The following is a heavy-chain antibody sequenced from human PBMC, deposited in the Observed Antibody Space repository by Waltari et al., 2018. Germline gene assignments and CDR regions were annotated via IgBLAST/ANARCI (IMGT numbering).Heavy chain of an antibody. J-gene: IGHJ4*02. V-gene: IGHV1-2*02. CDR2: INPNSGGT. CDR1: GYTFPGSY. D-gene: IGHD1-20*01. Sequence: QVQLVQSGAEVKKPGASVKVSCKASGYTFPGSYLHWVRPAPGQGLEWMGWINPNSGGTNYAQKFQGRVTMTRDTSISTAYLELSRLTSDDTAVYYCARDQGGITGTPTDYWGQGTLVTVSS. CDR3: ARDQGGITGTPTDY.